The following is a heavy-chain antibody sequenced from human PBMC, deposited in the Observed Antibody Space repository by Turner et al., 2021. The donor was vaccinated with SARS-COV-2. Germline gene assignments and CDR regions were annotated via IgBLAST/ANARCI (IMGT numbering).Heavy chain of an antibody. J-gene: IGHJ4*02. V-gene: IGHV3-23*01. D-gene: IGHD6-13*01. Sequence: EVQLLESGGGLVQPGGSLRLSCAASGFTFSSYGMSWVRQAPGKGMEWVSIISVGGYTTFYRDSVKGRCTISRDNSRNTLFLQMNSLRAEDTAVYYCAKGSGGSSWYYFDSWGQGTLVTVSS. CDR3: AKGSGGSSWYYFDS. CDR2: ISVGGYTT. CDR1: GFTFSSYG.